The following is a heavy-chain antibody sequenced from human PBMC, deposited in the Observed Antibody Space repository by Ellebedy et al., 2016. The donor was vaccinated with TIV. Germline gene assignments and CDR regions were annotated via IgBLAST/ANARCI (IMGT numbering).Heavy chain of an antibody. CDR2: ISDNGART. CDR3: PKDREVGSHYYFDT. V-gene: IGHV3-23*01. Sequence: GESLKISCAASGFTFSSYAMSWVRQAPGKGLEWVSAISDNGARTYYADSVKGRFTISRDNSKNTLYLQMSNLRAEDTAVYYCPKDREVGSHYYFDTWGQGTLVTVSS. D-gene: IGHD3-10*01. J-gene: IGHJ4*02. CDR1: GFTFSSYA.